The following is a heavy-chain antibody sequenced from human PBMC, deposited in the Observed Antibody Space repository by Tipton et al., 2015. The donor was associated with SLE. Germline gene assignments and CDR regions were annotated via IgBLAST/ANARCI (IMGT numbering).Heavy chain of an antibody. CDR1: GGSISSSSYY. Sequence: TLSLTCTVSGGSISSSSYYWGWIRQPPGKGLEWIGSTYHSGSPYYNPSLKSRVTISVDTSKNQLSLQLTSVTAADTAVYYCARQRDRSSGLFDYWGQGSLVTVSS. J-gene: IGHJ4*02. CDR3: ARQRDRSSGLFDY. D-gene: IGHD3-10*01. CDR2: TYHSGSP. V-gene: IGHV4-39*01.